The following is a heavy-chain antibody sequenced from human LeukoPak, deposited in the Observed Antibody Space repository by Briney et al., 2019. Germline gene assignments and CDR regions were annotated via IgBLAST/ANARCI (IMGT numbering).Heavy chain of an antibody. CDR2: IYHRGST. D-gene: IGHD6-13*01. CDR1: GYSISSGYY. CDR3: ARTTEAHSWRTRYYDYYMDV. J-gene: IGHJ6*03. Sequence: SETLSLTCTVSGYSISSGYYWGWIRQPPGKGLEWIGSIYHRGSTYYNQSLKSRVTISVDTSKNQFSLKLSSVTAADTAVYYCARTTEAHSWRTRYYDYYMDVWGKGTTVTVSS. V-gene: IGHV4-38-2*02.